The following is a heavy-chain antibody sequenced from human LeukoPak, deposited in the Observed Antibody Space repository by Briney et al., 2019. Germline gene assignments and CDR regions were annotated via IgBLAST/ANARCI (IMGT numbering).Heavy chain of an antibody. CDR3: ARVDIVVVPAPYNWFDP. CDR2: IYSSGST. V-gene: IGHV4-4*07. D-gene: IGHD2-2*03. CDR1: GGSINSYY. J-gene: IGHJ5*02. Sequence: SETLSLTCTVSGGSINSYYWSWIRQPAGKGLEWIGRIYSSGSTNYNPSLKSRVSMSVDTSKNQFSLKLSSVTAADTAVYYCARVDIVVVPAPYNWFDPWGQGTLVTVSS.